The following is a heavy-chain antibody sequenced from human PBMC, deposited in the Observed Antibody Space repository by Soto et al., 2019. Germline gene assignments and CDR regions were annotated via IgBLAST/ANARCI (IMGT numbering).Heavy chain of an antibody. CDR1: VGSFSGYY. D-gene: IGHD2-2*01. Sequence: SETLSLTCAVYVGSFSGYYWSWIRQPPGKGLEWIGEINHSGSTNYNPSLKSRVTISVDTSKNQFSLKLSSVTAADTAVYYCARASQGRVPAATREYGMDVWGQGTTVTVSS. J-gene: IGHJ6*02. V-gene: IGHV4-34*01. CDR2: INHSGST. CDR3: ARASQGRVPAATREYGMDV.